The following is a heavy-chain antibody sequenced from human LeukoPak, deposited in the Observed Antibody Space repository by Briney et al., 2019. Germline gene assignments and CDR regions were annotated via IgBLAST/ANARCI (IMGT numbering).Heavy chain of an antibody. Sequence: GGSLRLSCAASGFTFSSYWMHWVRQAPGKGLVWVSRINSDGSSTSYADSVKGRFTISRDNAKNTLYLQMNSLRAEDTAVYYCARSQGVAYYYDSSGIDYWGQGTLVTVSS. CDR1: GFTFSSYW. J-gene: IGHJ4*02. D-gene: IGHD3-22*01. CDR3: ARSQGVAYYYDSSGIDY. CDR2: INSDGSST. V-gene: IGHV3-74*01.